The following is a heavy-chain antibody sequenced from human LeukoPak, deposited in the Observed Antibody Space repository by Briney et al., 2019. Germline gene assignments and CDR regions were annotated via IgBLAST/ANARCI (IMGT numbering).Heavy chain of an antibody. V-gene: IGHV1-18*01. J-gene: IGHJ4*02. CDR2: INTYNGNT. CDR3: ARDPLYYYDSSGYWPGGGGPFDY. D-gene: IGHD3-22*01. CDR1: GYTFTSFG. Sequence: ASVKVSCKASGYTFTSFGISWVRQAPGQGLEWMGWINTYNGNTNYVQRLQGRVNMTTDTSTSTAYMELRSLRSDDTAVYYCARDPLYYYDSSGYWPGGGGPFDYWGQGTLVTVSS.